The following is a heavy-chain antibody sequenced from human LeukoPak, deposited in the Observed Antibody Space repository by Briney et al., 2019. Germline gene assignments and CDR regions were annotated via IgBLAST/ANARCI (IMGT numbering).Heavy chain of an antibody. V-gene: IGHV4-59*01. CDR1: GGSISSYY. D-gene: IGHD5-18*01. CDR2: IYYSGST. Sequence: SETLSLTCSVSGGSISSYYWTWIRQPPGKGLEWIGYIYYSGSTNYNPSLKSRVIISLDTPNNQFSLRLRSVTAADAAVYYCARGYSYTFLADHSGQGILVSVSS. J-gene: IGHJ4*02. CDR3: ARGYSYTFLADH.